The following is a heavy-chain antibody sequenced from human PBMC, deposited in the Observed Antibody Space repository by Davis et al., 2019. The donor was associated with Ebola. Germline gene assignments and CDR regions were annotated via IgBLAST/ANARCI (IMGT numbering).Heavy chain of an antibody. J-gene: IGHJ4*02. Sequence: GGSLRLSCAASGFNFRSYGMHWVRQAPDKGLEWVAVIWYDGSRKYYGDSVKGRFTISRDNSNNLLYLQMNSLRAEDTAVYYCAIPDCSGANCYSVYIKNWGQGTLDTVSS. CDR2: IWYDGSRK. CDR1: GFNFRSYG. D-gene: IGHD2-15*01. CDR3: AIPDCSGANCYSVYIKN. V-gene: IGHV3-33*01.